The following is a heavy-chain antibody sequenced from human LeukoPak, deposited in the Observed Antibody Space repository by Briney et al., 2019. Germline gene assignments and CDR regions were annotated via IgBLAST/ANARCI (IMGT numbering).Heavy chain of an antibody. CDR3: AKDLPDRYSLEY. J-gene: IGHJ4*02. V-gene: IGHV3-30*18. CDR2: TNYDGSDR. D-gene: IGHD2-15*01. Sequence: GRSLRLSCAASGFTFRNYAMYWVRQAPGKGLEWVAFTNYDGSDRCYADSVKGRFTVSRDNPKNTLYLQMNSLRTEDMAVYYCAKDLPDRYSLEYWGQGTMVTVPS. CDR1: GFTFRNYA.